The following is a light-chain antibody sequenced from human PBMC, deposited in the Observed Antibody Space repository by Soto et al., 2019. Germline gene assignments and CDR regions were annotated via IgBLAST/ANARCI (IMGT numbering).Light chain of an antibody. CDR1: QGISSL. CDR3: QQANSFPLS. J-gene: IGKJ4*01. V-gene: IGKV1-12*01. CDR2: TTS. Sequence: DIQMTQSPSSVSASVGDRVTITCRASQGISSLLAWYQQKPGKAPNLLIHTTSSLQSGVPSRFSGSRSGTDFTLSISSLQPEDFATYFCQQANSFPLSFGGGTKVEIK.